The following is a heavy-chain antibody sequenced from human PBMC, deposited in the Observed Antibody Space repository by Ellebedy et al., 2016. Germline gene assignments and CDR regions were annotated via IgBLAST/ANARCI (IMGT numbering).Heavy chain of an antibody. V-gene: IGHV3-11*03. D-gene: IGHD4-23*01. CDR3: ARTTVVTPGYYYYGMDV. Sequence: GGSLRLXCAASGFTFDDYAMHWVRQAPGKGLEWVSYISSSSSYTNYADSVKGRFTISRDNAKNSLYLQMNSLRAEDTAVYYCARTTVVTPGYYYYGMDVWGQGTTVTVSS. CDR1: GFTFDDYA. J-gene: IGHJ6*02. CDR2: ISSSSSYT.